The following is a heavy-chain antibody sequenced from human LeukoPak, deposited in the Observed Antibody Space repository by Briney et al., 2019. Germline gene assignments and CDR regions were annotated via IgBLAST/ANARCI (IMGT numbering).Heavy chain of an antibody. J-gene: IGHJ4*02. D-gene: IGHD6-19*01. CDR2: IYYSGST. CDR1: GYSISSGYY. Sequence: PSETLSLTCTVSGYSISSGYYWGWIRQPPGKGLEWIGSIYYSGSTYYNPSLKSRVTISVDTSKNQFSLKLSSVTAADTAVYYCASDLAVAGTANDYWGQGTLVTVSS. CDR3: ASDLAVAGTANDY. V-gene: IGHV4-38-2*02.